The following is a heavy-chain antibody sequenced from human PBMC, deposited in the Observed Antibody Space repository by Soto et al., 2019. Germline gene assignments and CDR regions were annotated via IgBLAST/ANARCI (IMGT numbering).Heavy chain of an antibody. D-gene: IGHD4-17*01. J-gene: IGHJ5*02. CDR1: ASTFTGYT. Sequence: GASVKVSCKXSASTFTGYTINWVRQAPGQGLEWMGWISTFNGNTKYAGNFEGRVTMTTNTSTTTAYMELTSLTFDDTAVYFCARGTVTSGRWFGPWGQGTLVTVSS. CDR2: ISTFNGNT. V-gene: IGHV1-18*04. CDR3: ARGTVTSGRWFGP.